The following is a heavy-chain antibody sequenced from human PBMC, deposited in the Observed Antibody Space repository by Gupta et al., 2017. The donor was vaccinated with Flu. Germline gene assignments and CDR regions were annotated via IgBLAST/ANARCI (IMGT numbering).Heavy chain of an antibody. Sequence: EVQLVESGGGLVKPGGSLRLSCAASGFTFSSYSMNWVRQAPGKGLEWVSSISSSSSYIYYADSVKGRFTISRDNAKNSLYLQMNSLRAEDTAVYYCALQYSGSYYGAFDIWGQGTMVTVSS. CDR3: ALQYSGSYYGAFDI. CDR2: ISSSSSYI. J-gene: IGHJ3*02. D-gene: IGHD1-26*01. V-gene: IGHV3-21*01. CDR1: GFTFSSYS.